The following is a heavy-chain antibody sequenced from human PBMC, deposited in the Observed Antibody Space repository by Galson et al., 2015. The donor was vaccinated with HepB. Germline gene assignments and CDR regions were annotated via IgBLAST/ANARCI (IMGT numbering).Heavy chain of an antibody. CDR1: GFTFSSYW. J-gene: IGHJ4*02. CDR3: VRSSNFDT. V-gene: IGHV3-74*01. D-gene: IGHD2-2*01. Sequence: SLRLSCAASGFTFSSYWMHWVRQAPGQGLVWVSRIKTDESYTSYADSVQGRFTIARDNAKNTVYLEMKSLRTEDTSIYYCVRSSNFDTWGQGTLVTVSS. CDR2: IKTDESYT.